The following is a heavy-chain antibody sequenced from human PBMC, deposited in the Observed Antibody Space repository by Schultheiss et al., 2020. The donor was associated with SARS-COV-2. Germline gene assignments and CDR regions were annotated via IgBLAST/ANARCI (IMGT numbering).Heavy chain of an antibody. CDR3: TTVTGFYYYYGMDV. J-gene: IGHJ6*02. CDR2: IKSKTDGGTT. CDR1: GFTFSDYY. Sequence: GGSLRLSCAASGFTFSDYYMNWIRQAPGKGLEWVGRIKSKTDGGTTDYAAPVKGRFTISRDDSKNTLYLQMNSLKTEDTAVYYCTTVTGFYYYYGMDVWGQGTTVTVSS. V-gene: IGHV3-15*01.